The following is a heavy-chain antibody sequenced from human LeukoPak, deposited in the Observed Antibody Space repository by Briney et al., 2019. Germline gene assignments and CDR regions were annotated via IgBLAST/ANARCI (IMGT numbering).Heavy chain of an antibody. D-gene: IGHD3-10*02. V-gene: IGHV4-4*02. CDR2: IYHSGST. CDR3: ARAPSAMFFDY. Sequence: SETLSLTCAVSGGSISSSNWWSWVRQSPGKGLEWIGEIYHSGSTNYNPSLKSRVTISVDTSKNQFSLKLSSVTAADTAVYYCARAPSAMFFDYWGQGTLVTVSS. J-gene: IGHJ4*02. CDR1: GGSISSSNW.